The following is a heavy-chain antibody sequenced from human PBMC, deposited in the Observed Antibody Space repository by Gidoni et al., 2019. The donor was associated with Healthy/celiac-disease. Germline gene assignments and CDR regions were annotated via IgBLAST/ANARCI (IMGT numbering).Heavy chain of an antibody. V-gene: IGHV1-46*01. Sequence: QVQLVQSGAEVKKPGDSVKVSCKASGYTFTSYYMHWVRQAPGQGLEWMGIINPSGGSTSYAQKFQGRVTMTRDTSTSTVYMELSSLRSEDTAVYYCASMTLGDWLLDYWGQGTLVTVSS. CDR3: ASMTLGDWLLDY. J-gene: IGHJ4*02. CDR2: INPSGGST. D-gene: IGHD3-9*01. CDR1: GYTFTSYY.